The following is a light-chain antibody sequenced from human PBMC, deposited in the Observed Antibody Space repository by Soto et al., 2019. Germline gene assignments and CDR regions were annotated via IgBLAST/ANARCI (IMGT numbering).Light chain of an antibody. J-gene: IGKJ1*01. CDR1: QSVSSSY. V-gene: IGKV3-20*01. CDR3: KQYGSSVWT. Sequence: EIVLPQSPGTLSLSPGESSTLSCRASQSVSSSYLAWYQQKPGQAPRLLIYGASSRATGIPDRFSGSGSGTDFTLTISRLEPEDFAVYYCKQYGSSVWTVGEGTKVDIK. CDR2: GAS.